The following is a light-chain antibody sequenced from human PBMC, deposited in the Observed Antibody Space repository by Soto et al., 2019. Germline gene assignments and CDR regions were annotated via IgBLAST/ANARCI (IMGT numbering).Light chain of an antibody. CDR3: QQYGGAPPEYP. J-gene: IGKJ2*01. V-gene: IGKV3-20*01. CDR1: QTVSPYT. Sequence: EIVLTQSPGTLSLSPGERATLSCRASQTVSPYTLVWYQQKPGQAPRLLIYGASSRPTGIPDRFSGSGSGTDFTLTISRLEPEDFAVYYCQQYGGAPPEYPFGQGTTLEIK. CDR2: GAS.